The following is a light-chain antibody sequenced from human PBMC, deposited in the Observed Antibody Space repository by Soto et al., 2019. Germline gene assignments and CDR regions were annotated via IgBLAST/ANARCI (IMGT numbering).Light chain of an antibody. V-gene: IGKV3-15*01. J-gene: IGKJ1*01. Sequence: EFVLTQSPGTLSLSPGERATLSCRASQTVRNNYLAWYQQKPGQSPRLLIYGASTRATSIPARFSGSGSGTQFTLTISSLQSEDFAVYYCQQYNNWPVTFGQGTKVDIK. CDR1: QTVRNN. CDR3: QQYNNWPVT. CDR2: GAS.